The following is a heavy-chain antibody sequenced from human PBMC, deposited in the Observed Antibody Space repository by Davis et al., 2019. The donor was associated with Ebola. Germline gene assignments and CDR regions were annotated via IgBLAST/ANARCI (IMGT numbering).Heavy chain of an antibody. CDR3: ARDGLVVVPARGDY. CDR1: GFTVSSNY. J-gene: IGHJ4*02. CDR2: IYSGGST. V-gene: IGHV3-53*01. Sequence: PGGSLRLSCAASGFTVSSNYMSWVRQAPGKGLEWVSVIYSGGSTYYADSVKGRFTISRHNSKNTLYLQMNSLRAEDTAVYYCARDGLVVVPARGDYWGQGTLVTVSS. D-gene: IGHD2-15*01.